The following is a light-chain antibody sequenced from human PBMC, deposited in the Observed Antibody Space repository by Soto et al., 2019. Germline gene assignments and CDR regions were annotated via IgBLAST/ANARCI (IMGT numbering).Light chain of an antibody. CDR3: QQRSNWPLT. Sequence: EIVWRHSPATLSLSPGERARLSFRASQSVGSSLAWYQQRPGQAPRLLIYDAFIRATGIPARFSGSESGTDFTLTISSLEPEDFAVYYCQQRSNWPLTFGQGTRLEIK. CDR1: QSVGSS. CDR2: DAF. V-gene: IGKV3-11*01. J-gene: IGKJ5*01.